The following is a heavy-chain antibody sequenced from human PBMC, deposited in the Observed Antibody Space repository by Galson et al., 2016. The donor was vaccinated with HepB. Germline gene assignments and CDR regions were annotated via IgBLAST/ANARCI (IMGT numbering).Heavy chain of an antibody. D-gene: IGHD4-23*01. CDR2: IAARSDGS. CDR1: GFTFSNYP. V-gene: IGHV3-23*01. Sequence: SLRLSCAASGFTFSNYPMNRVRQAPGKGLQWVSTIAARSDGSYYEDSVRGRFTISRDNSKNTLSLQMNNLGVEDTALYFCVRDNFADYWGQGTLVTVSS. J-gene: IGHJ4*02. CDR3: VRDNFADY.